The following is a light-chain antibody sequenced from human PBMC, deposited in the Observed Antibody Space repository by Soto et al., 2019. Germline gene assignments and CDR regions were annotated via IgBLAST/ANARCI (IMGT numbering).Light chain of an antibody. V-gene: IGKV3-11*01. CDR2: DAS. CDR1: QTVSNF. J-gene: IGKJ4*01. Sequence: EIVLTQSPATLSLSLGEGATLSCRASQTVSNFLAWYQQKPGQAPRLLIYDASKRATGIPARFSGSGSGTDFTLTISSLEPEDFAVYYCQQRYNWPLTFGGGTKVDIK. CDR3: QQRYNWPLT.